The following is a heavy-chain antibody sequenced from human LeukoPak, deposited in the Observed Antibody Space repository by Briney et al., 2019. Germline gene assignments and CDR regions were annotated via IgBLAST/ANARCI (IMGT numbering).Heavy chain of an antibody. CDR3: ARAGYSSGWFYYYYYMDV. D-gene: IGHD6-19*01. V-gene: IGHV3-7*01. Sequence: GGSLTLSCAASGFSVTTYAMGWVRQAPGKGLEWVANIKQDGSEKYYVDSVKGRFTISRDNAKNSLYLQMNSLRAEDTAVYYCARAGYSSGWFYYYYYMDVWGKGTTVTVSS. CDR1: GFSVTTYA. CDR2: IKQDGSEK. J-gene: IGHJ6*03.